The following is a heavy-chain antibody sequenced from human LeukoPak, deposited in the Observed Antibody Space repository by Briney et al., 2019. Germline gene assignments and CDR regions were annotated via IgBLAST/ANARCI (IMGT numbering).Heavy chain of an antibody. Sequence: SETLSLTCTVSGGSISSSSYYWGWIRQPPGKGLEWIGSIYYSGSTYYNPSLKSRVTISVDTSKNQFSLKLSSVTAADTAMYYCTREVIAAHNWFDPWGQGTLVTVSS. CDR2: IYYSGST. V-gene: IGHV4-39*07. CDR3: TREVIAAHNWFDP. CDR1: GGSISSSSYY. J-gene: IGHJ5*02. D-gene: IGHD6-6*01.